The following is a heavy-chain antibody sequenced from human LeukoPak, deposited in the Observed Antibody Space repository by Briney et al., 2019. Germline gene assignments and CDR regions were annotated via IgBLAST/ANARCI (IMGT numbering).Heavy chain of an antibody. Sequence: GGSLRLSCAASGFTFSDYAMSWVRQAPGKGLEWVSVIKAGGGTTFYADSVKDRFTISRDNSKNTVYLQMNSLRAEDTALYYCARERDGYCGGDCYYYYGMDVWGQGTTVTVSS. CDR1: GFTFSDYA. J-gene: IGHJ6*02. CDR3: ARERDGYCGGDCYYYYGMDV. V-gene: IGHV3-23*01. CDR2: IKAGGGTT. D-gene: IGHD2-21*02.